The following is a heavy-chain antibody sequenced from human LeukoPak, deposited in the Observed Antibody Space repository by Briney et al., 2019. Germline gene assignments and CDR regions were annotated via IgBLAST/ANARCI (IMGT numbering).Heavy chain of an antibody. J-gene: IGHJ4*02. V-gene: IGHV3-23*01. D-gene: IGHD3-22*01. CDR1: GFTFSSYA. Sequence: RGGSLRLSCAASGFTFSSYAMSWVRQAPGKGLEWVSAISGSGGSTYYADSVKGRFTISRDNSKNTLYLQMNSLRAEDTAVYYCAKDWGRITMIVVVPTFDYWGQGTLVTVSS. CDR2: ISGSGGST. CDR3: AKDWGRITMIVVVPTFDY.